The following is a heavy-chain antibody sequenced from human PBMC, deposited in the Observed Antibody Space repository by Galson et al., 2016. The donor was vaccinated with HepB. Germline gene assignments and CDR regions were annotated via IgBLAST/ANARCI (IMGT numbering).Heavy chain of an antibody. CDR2: IYPGDSDT. D-gene: IGHD4-17*01. J-gene: IGHJ2*01. V-gene: IGHV5-51*03. Sequence: QSGAEVKKAGESLKVSCEGSGYSFATYWIGWVRQMPGKGLDWMGIIYPGDSDTRYSPSFQGQVTISADKSISTAYLQWSSLKASDTAMYYCATQGAYGDYGRWYFDLWGRGTLVTVSS. CDR3: ATQGAYGDYGRWYFDL. CDR1: GYSFATYW.